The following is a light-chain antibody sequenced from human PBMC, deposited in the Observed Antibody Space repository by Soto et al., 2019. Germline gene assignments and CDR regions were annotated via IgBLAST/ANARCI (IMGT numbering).Light chain of an antibody. CDR1: SSDVGGYNY. V-gene: IGLV2-8*01. Sequence: QSALTQPPSASGSPGQSVTISCTGTSSDVGGYNYVSWYQQHPGKAPKLMIYEVSKRPSGVPDRFSGSKSGNTASLTVSGLQAEDEADSYCSSYAGSNNFVVFGAGTKLTVL. J-gene: IGLJ2*01. CDR3: SSYAGSNNFVV. CDR2: EVS.